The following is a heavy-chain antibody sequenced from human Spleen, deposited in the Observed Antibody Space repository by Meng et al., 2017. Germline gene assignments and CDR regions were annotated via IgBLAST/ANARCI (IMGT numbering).Heavy chain of an antibody. CDR3: ARGYTYYYGSGSYFSPYYYYYGMDV. Sequence: SETLSLTCTVSGSISSSGYYWGWIRQPPGKGLEWIGSIFYSGSTYYNPSLKSRVTISADTSKNQVSLKLTSVTAADTAVYYCARGYTYYYGSGSYFSPYYYYYGMDVWGQGTTVTVSS. D-gene: IGHD3-10*01. J-gene: IGHJ6*02. V-gene: IGHV4-39*07. CDR1: GSISSSGYY. CDR2: IFYSGST.